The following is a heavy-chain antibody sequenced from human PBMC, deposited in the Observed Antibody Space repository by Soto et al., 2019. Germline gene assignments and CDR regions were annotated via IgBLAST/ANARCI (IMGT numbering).Heavy chain of an antibody. CDR3: ARALTYYYGSGSPNLDY. J-gene: IGHJ4*02. D-gene: IGHD3-10*01. V-gene: IGHV1-18*01. CDR1: GYTFTSYG. CDR2: ISAYNGNT. Sequence: ASVKVSCKASGYTFTSYGISWVRQAPGQGLEWMGWISAYNGNTNYAQKLQGRVTMTTDTSTSTAYMELRSLRSDDTAVYYCARALTYYYGSGSPNLDYWGQGTLVTVSS.